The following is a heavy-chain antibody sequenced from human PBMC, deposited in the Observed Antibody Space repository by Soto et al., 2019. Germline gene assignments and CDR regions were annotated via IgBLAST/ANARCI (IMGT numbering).Heavy chain of an antibody. Sequence: SLRLSCAASGFTFSSYAMHWVRQAPGKGLEWVAVISYDGSNKYYADSVKGRFTISRDNSKNTLYLQMNSLRAEDTAVYYCAREFGTVTTYYFDYWGQGTLVTVSS. V-gene: IGHV3-30-3*01. CDR1: GFTFSSYA. CDR3: AREFGTVTTYYFDY. CDR2: ISYDGSNK. D-gene: IGHD4-17*01. J-gene: IGHJ4*02.